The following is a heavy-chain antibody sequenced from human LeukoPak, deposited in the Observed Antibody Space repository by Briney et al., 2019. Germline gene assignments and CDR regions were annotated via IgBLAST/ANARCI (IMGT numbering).Heavy chain of an antibody. D-gene: IGHD2-2*03. CDR3: ARDGYLAVDY. CDR2: INHSGST. V-gene: IGHV4-34*01. J-gene: IGHJ4*02. CDR1: GGSFSGYY. Sequence: TSETLSLTCAVYGGSFSGYYWSWIRQPPGKGLEWIGEINHSGSTNYNPSLKSRVTISVDTSKNQFSLKLSSVTAADTAVYYCARDGYLAVDYWGQGTLVTVSS.